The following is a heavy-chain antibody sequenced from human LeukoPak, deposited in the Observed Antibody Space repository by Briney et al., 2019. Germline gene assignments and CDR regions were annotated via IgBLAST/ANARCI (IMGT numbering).Heavy chain of an antibody. CDR1: GFTFNNYA. Sequence: GGSLRLSCAASGFTFNNYAMTWVRQAPGKGLEWVSAISGSGDSTYYTDSVKGRFTISRDNSKNTLYLQMNSLRAEDTAVYYCAKDYGDYVNWFDPWGQGTLVTVSS. J-gene: IGHJ5*02. V-gene: IGHV3-23*01. CDR2: ISGSGDST. CDR3: AKDYGDYVNWFDP. D-gene: IGHD4-17*01.